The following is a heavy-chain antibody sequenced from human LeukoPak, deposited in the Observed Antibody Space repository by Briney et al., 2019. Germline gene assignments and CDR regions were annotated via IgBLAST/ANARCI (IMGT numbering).Heavy chain of an antibody. CDR1: GFTFSTYW. CDR2: INKDGSDR. Sequence: GGSLRLSCAASGFTFSTYWMTWVRQAPGKGLEWVANINKDGSDRHYVDSVKGRFTISRDNAKNSLYLQMNSLRAEDTAIYYCARVGFYHSGGYYPDYWGQGTLVAVTS. J-gene: IGHJ4*02. V-gene: IGHV3-7*01. CDR3: ARVGFYHSGGYYPDY. D-gene: IGHD3-22*01.